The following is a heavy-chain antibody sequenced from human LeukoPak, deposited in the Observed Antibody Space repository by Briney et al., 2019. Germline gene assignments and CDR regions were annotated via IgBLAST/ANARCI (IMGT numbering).Heavy chain of an antibody. CDR1: GSTFSDYF. Sequence: GGSLRLSCAASGSTFSDYFMSWIRQAPGKGLEWVSYISSSGSTIYYADSVKGRFTISRDNAKNSLYLQMNSLTAEDTAVYYCARVEYSSSWQIVYYFDYWGQGTLVTVSS. CDR2: ISSSGSTI. D-gene: IGHD6-13*01. V-gene: IGHV3-11*04. CDR3: ARVEYSSSWQIVYYFDY. J-gene: IGHJ4*02.